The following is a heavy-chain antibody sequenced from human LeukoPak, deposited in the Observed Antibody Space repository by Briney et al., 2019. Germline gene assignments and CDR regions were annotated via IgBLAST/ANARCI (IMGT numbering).Heavy chain of an antibody. Sequence: ASVKVSCKASGYTFTSYGVSWVRQAPGQGLEWMGWISAYNGNTNYAQKLQGRVTMTTDTSTSTAYMELRSLRSDDTAVYYCARTYGSGSYWPFDYWGQGTLVTVSS. CDR2: ISAYNGNT. D-gene: IGHD3-10*01. J-gene: IGHJ4*02. CDR3: ARTYGSGSYWPFDY. V-gene: IGHV1-18*01. CDR1: GYTFTSYG.